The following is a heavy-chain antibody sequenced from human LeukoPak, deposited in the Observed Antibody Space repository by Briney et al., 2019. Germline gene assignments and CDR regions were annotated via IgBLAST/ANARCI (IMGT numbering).Heavy chain of an antibody. V-gene: IGHV4-34*01. CDR1: GGSFSGYY. CDR3: ARGGIAALFDY. D-gene: IGHD6-6*01. Sequence: SSETLSLTCAVYGGSFSGYYWSWIRQPPGKGLEWIGEINHSGSTNYNPSLKSRVTISVDTSKNQFSLKLSSVTAADTAVYYCARGGIAALFDYWGQGTLVTVSS. CDR2: INHSGST. J-gene: IGHJ4*02.